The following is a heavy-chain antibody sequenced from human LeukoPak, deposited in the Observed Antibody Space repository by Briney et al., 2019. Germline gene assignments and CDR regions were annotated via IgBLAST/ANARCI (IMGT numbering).Heavy chain of an antibody. CDR1: GYSFTSYW. V-gene: IGHV5-51*01. J-gene: IGHJ2*01. CDR3: ARTGDSSGYSWYFDL. CDR2: IYPGDSDT. Sequence: GEPLKISFKGSGYSFTSYWIGWVRQMPGKGLEWMGIIYPGDSDTRYSPSFQGQVTISADKSISTAYLQWSSLKASDTAMYYCARTGDSSGYSWYFDLWGRGTLVTVSS. D-gene: IGHD3-22*01.